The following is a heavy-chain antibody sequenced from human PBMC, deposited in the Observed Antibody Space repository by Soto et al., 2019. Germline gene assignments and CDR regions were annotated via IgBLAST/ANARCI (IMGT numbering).Heavy chain of an antibody. CDR1: AGSISSGDYA. D-gene: IGHD2-2*01. V-gene: IGHV4-30-2*01. CDR3: ARGVYCSSSRCQTR. Sequence: PSETLSLTCALSAGSISSGDYAWSWIRQPPGKGLEWSESTFHSAGSNYNPWLRSRASMSVDKYNVQCSRNLSTVSAADTALYYCARGVYCSSSRCQTRWGQGILVTV. CDR2: TFHSAGS. J-gene: IGHJ4*02.